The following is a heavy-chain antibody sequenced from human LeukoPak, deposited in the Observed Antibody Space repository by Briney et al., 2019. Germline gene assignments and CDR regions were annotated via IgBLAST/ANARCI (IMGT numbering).Heavy chain of an antibody. CDR1: GGSISSSSYY. V-gene: IGHV4-39*01. D-gene: IGHD3-22*01. CDR3: ARREGYYDLDY. J-gene: IGHJ4*02. CDR2: IYYSGST. Sequence: SETLSLTCTVSGGSISSSSYYWGWIRQPPGKGLEWIGSIYYSGSTYYNPSLKSRVTISVDTSKNQFSLKLSSVTAADTAVYYCARREGYYDLDYWGQGTLVTVAS.